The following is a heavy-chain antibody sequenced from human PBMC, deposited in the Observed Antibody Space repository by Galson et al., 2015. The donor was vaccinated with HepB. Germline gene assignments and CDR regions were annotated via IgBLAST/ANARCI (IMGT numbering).Heavy chain of an antibody. J-gene: IGHJ3*02. D-gene: IGHD1-26*01. CDR3: ARDLGVVGAPDAFDI. CDR1: GDSVSSSSAA. CDR2: TYYRSKWYN. Sequence: CAISGDSVSSSSAAWNWIRQSPSRGLEWLGRTYYRSKWYNDYAVSVKSRITINPDTSKNQFSLQLNSVTPEDTAVYYCARDLGVVGAPDAFDIWGQGTMVTVSS. V-gene: IGHV6-1*01.